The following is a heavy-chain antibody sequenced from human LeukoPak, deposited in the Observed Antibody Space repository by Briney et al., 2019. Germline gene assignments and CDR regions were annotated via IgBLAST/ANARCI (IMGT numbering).Heavy chain of an antibody. V-gene: IGHV4-34*01. CDR2: INHSGST. J-gene: IGHJ3*02. D-gene: IGHD4-17*01. CDR3: ARGSGNDYGDYWNAFDI. CDR1: GGSFSGYY. Sequence: SETLSLTCAVYGGSFSGYYWSWIRQPPGKGLEWIGEINHSGSTNYNPSLKSRVTISVDTSKNQFSLKLSSVTAADTAMYYCARGSGNDYGDYWNAFDIWGQGTMVTVSS.